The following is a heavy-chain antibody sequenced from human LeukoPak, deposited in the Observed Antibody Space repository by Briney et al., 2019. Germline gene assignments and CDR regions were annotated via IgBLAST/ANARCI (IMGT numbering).Heavy chain of an antibody. CDR2: IYPRDGSS. CDR1: GYTFTSNY. V-gene: IGHV1-46*01. CDR3: ARDQEGFDY. J-gene: IGHJ4*02. Sequence: ASVKVSCKASGYTFTSNYIHWVRQAPGQGLEWMGMIYPRDGSSSYAQKFQGRVTVTRDTSTSTVHMGLSGLRSEDTAVYYCARDQEGFDYWGQGTLVTVSS.